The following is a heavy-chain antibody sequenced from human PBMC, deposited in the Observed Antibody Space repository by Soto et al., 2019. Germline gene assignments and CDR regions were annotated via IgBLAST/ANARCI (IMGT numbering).Heavy chain of an antibody. Sequence: QVQLVQSGAEVKKPGASVKVSCKASGYTFTSYYMHWVRQAPGQGLEWMGIINPSGGSTSYAQKLQGRVTMTRDTSTSTVYMELSSLRSEDTAVYYCARTAVAGTGGGHDAFDIWGQGTMVTVSS. D-gene: IGHD6-19*01. CDR3: ARTAVAGTGGGHDAFDI. J-gene: IGHJ3*02. CDR2: INPSGGST. V-gene: IGHV1-46*04. CDR1: GYTFTSYY.